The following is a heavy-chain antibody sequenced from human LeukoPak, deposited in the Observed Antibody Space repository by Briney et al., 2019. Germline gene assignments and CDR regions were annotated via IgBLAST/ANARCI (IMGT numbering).Heavy chain of an antibody. CDR3: GGGDYMDV. J-gene: IGHJ6*03. V-gene: IGHV1-8*01. Sequence: ASVKVSCKASGYTFTSYDINWVRQATGQGLEWMGWMNPNSGNTGYAQKFQGRVTITTDESTSTAYMELSSLRSEDTAVYYCGGGDYMDVWGKGTTVTVSS. CDR2: MNPNSGNT. CDR1: GYTFTSYD.